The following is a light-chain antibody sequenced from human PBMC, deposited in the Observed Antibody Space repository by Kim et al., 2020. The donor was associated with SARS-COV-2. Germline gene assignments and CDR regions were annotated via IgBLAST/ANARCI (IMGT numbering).Light chain of an antibody. Sequence: QSALTQPASVSGSPGQSITISCTGTSSDVGGYNYVSWYQQHPGKAPKLMIYDVSKRPAGVSNRFSGSKSGNTASLTISGLKAEDEDDYYCSSYTSSRAYVFGTGTKVTVL. CDR2: DVS. J-gene: IGLJ1*01. V-gene: IGLV2-14*01. CDR3: SSYTSSRAYV. CDR1: SSDVGGYNY.